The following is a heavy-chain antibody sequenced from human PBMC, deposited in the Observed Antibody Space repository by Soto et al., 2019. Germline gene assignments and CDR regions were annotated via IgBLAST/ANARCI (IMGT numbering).Heavy chain of an antibody. Sequence: QVQVVESGGGVVQPGRSLRLSCAASGIIFSRHAMHWVRQAPGKGLEWVALISYDGSNKDYADSVKGRFTISRDNSKNTLYLQMNSLRTEDTAVYYCAREGARAYYGMYVWCQGTTVTVSS. D-gene: IGHD3-16*01. CDR3: AREGARAYYGMYV. V-gene: IGHV3-30-3*01. CDR2: ISYDGSNK. CDR1: GIIFSRHA. J-gene: IGHJ6*02.